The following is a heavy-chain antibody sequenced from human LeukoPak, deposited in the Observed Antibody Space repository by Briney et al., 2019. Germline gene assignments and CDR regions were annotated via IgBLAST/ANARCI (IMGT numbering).Heavy chain of an antibody. J-gene: IGHJ4*02. D-gene: IGHD1-14*01. CDR1: GDSVTSESFY. V-gene: IGHV4-39*07. CDR3: ARAPHTSPTDYYFDF. Sequence: PSETLSLTCNVSGDSVTSESFYWAWIRQPPGKGPEWIGTIHRSGSAYYNPSLKSRLTISIDTSKNQFSLKLTSVTAADTALYFCARAPHTSPTDYYFDFWGPGTQVTVSS. CDR2: IHRSGSA.